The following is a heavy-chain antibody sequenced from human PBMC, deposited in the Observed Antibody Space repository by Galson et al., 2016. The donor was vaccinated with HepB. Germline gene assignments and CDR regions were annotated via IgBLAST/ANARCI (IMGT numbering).Heavy chain of an antibody. V-gene: IGHV3-15*07. Sequence: SLRLSCATSGFGFSHAWMHWVRQAPGKGLEWVGRIKSKNDGETTHYAAHVKGRFAIPRADSTNTLYLQINSLKTEDTAVYYCTVGATYDFWSGSYMLYPWGQGTLVTVSS. D-gene: IGHD3-3*01. J-gene: IGHJ5*02. CDR2: IKSKNDGETT. CDR1: GFGFSHAW. CDR3: TVGATYDFWSGSYMLYP.